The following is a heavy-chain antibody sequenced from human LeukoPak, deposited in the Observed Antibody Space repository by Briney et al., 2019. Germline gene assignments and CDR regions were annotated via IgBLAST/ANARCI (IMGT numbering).Heavy chain of an antibody. Sequence: GGSLRLSCAASGFTFSDYYMSWVRQAPEKGLEWVSIIESGSNTYYTDSVKGRFTISRDKSRNTLFLQMTNLRVADTGVYYCARERYHPANYYGMDVWGQGTTVTVFS. D-gene: IGHD2-2*01. J-gene: IGHJ6*02. CDR1: GFTFSDYY. CDR3: ARERYHPANYYGMDV. V-gene: IGHV3-66*01. CDR2: IESGSNT.